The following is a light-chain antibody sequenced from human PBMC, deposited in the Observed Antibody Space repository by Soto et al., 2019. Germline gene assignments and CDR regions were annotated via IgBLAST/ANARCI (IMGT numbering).Light chain of an antibody. CDR3: CSYAGSDVWV. Sequence: QSVLAQPASVSGSPGQSITISCTGSSSVVGNYNLVSWYQHHAGKAPKVIVYEGSKRPSGVSDRFSGSKSGNTASLTISGVRAEDEADYFCCSYAGSDVWVFXGGTKLTVL. V-gene: IGLV2-23*01. J-gene: IGLJ3*02. CDR1: SSVVGNYNL. CDR2: EGS.